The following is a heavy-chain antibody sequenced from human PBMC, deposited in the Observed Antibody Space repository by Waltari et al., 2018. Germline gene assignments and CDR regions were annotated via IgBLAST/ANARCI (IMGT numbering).Heavy chain of an antibody. D-gene: IGHD3-22*01. CDR2: INHSGST. Sequence: QVQLQQWGAGLLKPSETLSLTCAVYGGSFSGYYWSWIRQPPGKGLEWIGEINHSGSTNYNPSLKSRVTISVDTSKNQFSLKLSSVTAADTAVYYCARGLYYYDSSGAFDIWGQGTMVTVPS. CDR3: ARGLYYYDSSGAFDI. J-gene: IGHJ3*02. CDR1: GGSFSGYY. V-gene: IGHV4-34*01.